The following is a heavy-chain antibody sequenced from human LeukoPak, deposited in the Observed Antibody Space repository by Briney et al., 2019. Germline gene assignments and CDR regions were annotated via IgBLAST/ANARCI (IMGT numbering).Heavy chain of an antibody. V-gene: IGHV3-48*02. J-gene: IGHJ3*02. Sequence: GGSLRLSCAASGFTLSTYTMNWVRQAPGKGLQWFSYISSSSTIYYADSVKGRFTISRDNAKNSLYLQMNSLRDEDTAVCYCAREYSSSSGRAFDIWGQGTMVTVSS. CDR3: AREYSSSSGRAFDI. CDR1: GFTLSTYT. D-gene: IGHD6-6*01. CDR2: ISSSSTI.